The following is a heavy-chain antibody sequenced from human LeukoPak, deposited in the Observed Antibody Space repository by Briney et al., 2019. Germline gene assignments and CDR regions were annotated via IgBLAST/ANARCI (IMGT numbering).Heavy chain of an antibody. CDR3: ARVPSGYSSGWSNHWFDP. CDR1: GYTFTGYY. J-gene: IGHJ5*02. CDR2: INPNSGGT. V-gene: IGHV1-2*02. Sequence: ASVNVSCKASGYTFTGYYMHWVRQAPGQGLEWMGWINPNSGGTNYAQTFQGRVTMTRDTSISTAYMELSRLRSDDTDVYYCARVPSGYSSGWSNHWFDPWGQGTLVTVSS. D-gene: IGHD6-19*01.